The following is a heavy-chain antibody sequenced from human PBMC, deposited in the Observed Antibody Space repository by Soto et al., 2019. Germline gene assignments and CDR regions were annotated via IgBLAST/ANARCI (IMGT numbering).Heavy chain of an antibody. V-gene: IGHV3-72*01. J-gene: IGHJ4*02. CDR2: SRDNANSYTT. D-gene: IGHD3-16*02. CDR3: ARMLADGGGYTFDY. Sequence: EVQLVESGGGLVQPGGSLRLSCAVSAFTLSDHFIDWVRQAPGKGLEWAGRSRDNANSYTTEYRESVKGRFTISRDDSRNALYLQMNSRKTEDTAVYYCARMLADGGGYTFDYWGQGTLVTVSS. CDR1: AFTLSDHF.